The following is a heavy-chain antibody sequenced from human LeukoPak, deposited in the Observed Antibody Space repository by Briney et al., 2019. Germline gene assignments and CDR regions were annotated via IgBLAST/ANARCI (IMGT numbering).Heavy chain of an antibody. D-gene: IGHD6-19*01. CDR2: ISYTGST. J-gene: IGHJ4*02. CDR1: GGSISSYY. Sequence: PSETLSLTCTVSGGSISSYYWSWFRQPPGKGLDWIVYISYTGSTNYNPSLKSRVIISRDTSKSQFSLKLSSVTAADTAVYYCARGSGWCDYWGQGSLVTVSS. CDR3: ARGSGWCDY. V-gene: IGHV4-59*01.